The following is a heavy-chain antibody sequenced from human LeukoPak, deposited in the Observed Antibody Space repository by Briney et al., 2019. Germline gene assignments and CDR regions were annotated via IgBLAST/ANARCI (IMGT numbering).Heavy chain of an antibody. Sequence: ASVKVSCKASGYTFTGYYMHWVRQAPRQGLEWMGWINPNSGGTNYAQKFQGRVTMTRDTSISTAYMELSRLRSDDTAVCYCARPNLRGYSGYGYWGQGTLVTVSS. J-gene: IGHJ4*02. D-gene: IGHD5-12*01. CDR1: GYTFTGYY. CDR3: ARPNLRGYSGYGY. V-gene: IGHV1-2*02. CDR2: INPNSGGT.